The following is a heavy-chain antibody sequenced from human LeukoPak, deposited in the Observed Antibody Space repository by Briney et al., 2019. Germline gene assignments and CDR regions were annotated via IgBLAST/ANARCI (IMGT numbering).Heavy chain of an antibody. D-gene: IGHD2-15*01. CDR1: DDSVSSGAYY. V-gene: IGHV4-31*03. CDR2: VLYNGNT. J-gene: IGHJ4*02. CDR3: ARSASLPPYYFDY. Sequence: SETLSLTCTVSDDSVSSGAYYWSWIRQHPGKGLEWIGYVLYNGNTFYNPSLESRLTISVDTSKKQFSLKLKSVTAADTALYYCARSASLPPYYFDYWGQGTLVTVSS.